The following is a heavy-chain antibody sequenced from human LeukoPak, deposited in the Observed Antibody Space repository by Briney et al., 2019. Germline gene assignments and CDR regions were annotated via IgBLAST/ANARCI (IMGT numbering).Heavy chain of an antibody. Sequence: PGVSLRLSCAASGFTFSDYGMHWARQAPGKGLEWVVFIRYDGSESHYADSVKGRFTISRDNSRNTLYLQMNSLRTEDTAVYYCAKEGSSYYPDYWGQGTLVTVSS. V-gene: IGHV3-30*02. D-gene: IGHD3-10*01. CDR3: AKEGSSYYPDY. CDR1: GFTFSDYG. J-gene: IGHJ4*02. CDR2: IRYDGSES.